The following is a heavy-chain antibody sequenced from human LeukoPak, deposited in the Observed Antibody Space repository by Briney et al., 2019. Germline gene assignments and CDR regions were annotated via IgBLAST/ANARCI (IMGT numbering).Heavy chain of an antibody. CDR3: ARDQRHSYGKYFDP. D-gene: IGHD5-18*01. V-gene: IGHV4-4*08. Sequence: SETLSLTCSLSGDALSTYHWNWVRQTPGKGLEWIGHVTYETTAYNPSLKSRVTISLDTSKNEFSLQLRSVTAADTAVYFCARDQRHSYGKYFDPWSQGILVSVSS. CDR1: GDALSTYH. J-gene: IGHJ4*02. CDR2: VTYETT.